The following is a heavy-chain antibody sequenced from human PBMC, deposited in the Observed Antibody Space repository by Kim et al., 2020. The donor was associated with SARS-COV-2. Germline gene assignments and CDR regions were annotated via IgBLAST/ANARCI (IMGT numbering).Heavy chain of an antibody. V-gene: IGHV3-66*01. Sequence: GGSLRLSCAASGFTVSSNYMSWVRQAPGKGLEWVSVIYSGGSTYYADSVKGRFTISRDNSKNTLYLQMNSLRAEDTAVYYCARGGPAVAAVNHWYFDLWGRGTLVTVSS. J-gene: IGHJ2*01. D-gene: IGHD6-19*01. CDR3: ARGGPAVAAVNHWYFDL. CDR1: GFTVSSNY. CDR2: IYSGGST.